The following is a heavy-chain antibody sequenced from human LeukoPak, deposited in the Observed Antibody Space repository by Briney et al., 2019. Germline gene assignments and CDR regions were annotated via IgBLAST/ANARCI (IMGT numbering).Heavy chain of an antibody. CDR1: GGSISSGDYY. J-gene: IGHJ4*02. V-gene: IGHV4-30-4*01. Sequence: SETLSLTCTVSGGSISSGDYYWSWIRQPPGKGLEWIGYIYYSGSTYYNPSLKSRVTISVDTSKNQYSLKLSSVTAADTAVYYCARDLYCGGDCYFVDYWGQGTLVTVSS. CDR3: ARDLYCGGDCYFVDY. CDR2: IYYSGST. D-gene: IGHD2-21*02.